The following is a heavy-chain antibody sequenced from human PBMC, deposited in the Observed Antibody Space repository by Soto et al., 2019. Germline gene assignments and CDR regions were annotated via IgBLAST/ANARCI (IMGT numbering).Heavy chain of an antibody. Sequence: GGSLRLSCAASEFSFDDYAMSWVRQAPGKGLEWVSSITYTGVGTYYADSVKGRFTISRDNSKDTLYLQMNSLRAEDTAIYYCAKASVWYPYFDSWGQGTLVTVSS. CDR3: AKASVWYPYFDS. J-gene: IGHJ4*02. CDR2: ITYTGVGT. CDR1: EFSFDDYA. D-gene: IGHD6-13*01. V-gene: IGHV3-23*01.